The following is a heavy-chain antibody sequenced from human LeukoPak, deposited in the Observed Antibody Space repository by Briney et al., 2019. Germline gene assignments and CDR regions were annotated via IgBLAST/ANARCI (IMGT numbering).Heavy chain of an antibody. Sequence: PGGSLRLSCATSGFKFSDFSDYSMNWVRQAPGKGPEWVSFISSSSTFIDYADSVKGRFTISRDNAKNSLYLQMNSLRAEDTALYYCAKDLITTGIAVAGNSFDYWGQGTLVTVSS. J-gene: IGHJ4*02. CDR3: AKDLITTGIAVAGNSFDY. CDR1: GFKFSDFSDYS. V-gene: IGHV3-21*04. D-gene: IGHD6-19*01. CDR2: ISSSSTFI.